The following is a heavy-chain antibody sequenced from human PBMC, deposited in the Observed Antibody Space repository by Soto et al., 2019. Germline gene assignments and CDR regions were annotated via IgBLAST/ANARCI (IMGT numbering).Heavy chain of an antibody. CDR2: IYYSGST. Sequence: QLQLQESGPGLVKPSETLSLTCTVSGGSISSSSYYWGWIRQPPGKGLEWIGSIYYSGSTYYNPSLKSRVTISVDTSKNQFSLKLSSVTAADTAVYYCARHSNYYDSSGTHVDYWGQGTLVTVSS. CDR3: ARHSNYYDSSGTHVDY. CDR1: GGSISSSSYY. J-gene: IGHJ4*02. V-gene: IGHV4-39*01. D-gene: IGHD3-22*01.